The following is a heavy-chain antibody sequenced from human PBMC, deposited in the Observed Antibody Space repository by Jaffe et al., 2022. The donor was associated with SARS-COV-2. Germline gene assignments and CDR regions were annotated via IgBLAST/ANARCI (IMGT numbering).Heavy chain of an antibody. CDR2: IFHRGGT. Sequence: QVQLRESGPGLVEPSGTLSLTCVVSGGSISGSHYWSWVRQPPGKGLEWIGEIFHRGGTNSNPSLKSRVTISVDKSKNQFSLELTSVTAADTAVYYCARLPSDSFDYWGQGTLVTVSS. CDR1: GGSISGSHY. CDR3: ARLPSDSFDY. J-gene: IGHJ4*02. V-gene: IGHV4-4*02. D-gene: IGHD6-19*01.